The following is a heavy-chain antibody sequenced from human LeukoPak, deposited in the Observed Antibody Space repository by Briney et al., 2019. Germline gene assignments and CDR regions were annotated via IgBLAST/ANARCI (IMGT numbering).Heavy chain of an antibody. CDR3: ARVGAREDGAMPNDY. Sequence: KSGGSLRLSCAASGFTFSSYSMNWVRQAPGKGLEWVSSISSSSSYIYYADSVKGRFTISRDNAKNSLYLQMNSLRAEDTAVYYCARVGAREDGAMPNDYWGQGTLVTVSS. D-gene: IGHD2-2*01. J-gene: IGHJ4*02. CDR1: GFTFSSYS. CDR2: ISSSSSYI. V-gene: IGHV3-21*01.